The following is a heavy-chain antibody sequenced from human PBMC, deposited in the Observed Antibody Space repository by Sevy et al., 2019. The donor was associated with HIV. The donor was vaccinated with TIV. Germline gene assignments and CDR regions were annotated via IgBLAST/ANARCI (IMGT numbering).Heavy chain of an antibody. J-gene: IGHJ3*02. CDR2: ISYDGSNK. V-gene: IGHV3-30-3*01. D-gene: IGHD6-19*01. CDR3: AREEQWLNAFDI. Sequence: GGSLRLSCAASGFTFSSYAMHWVRQAPGKGLEWVAVISYDGSNKYYADSVKGRFTISRDSSKNTLYLQMNSLRAEDTAVYYCAREEQWLNAFDIWGQGTMVTVSS. CDR1: GFTFSSYA.